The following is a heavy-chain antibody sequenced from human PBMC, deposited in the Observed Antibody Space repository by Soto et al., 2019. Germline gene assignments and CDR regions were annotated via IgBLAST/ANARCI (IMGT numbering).Heavy chain of an antibody. CDR2: ISPFNGNT. CDR3: ARDQYFDRTYYYGLDV. D-gene: IGHD3-3*01. Sequence: QVQLVQSGVEVKKPGASVRVSCKSSGYPFTHYGITWIRQARGQGLELMGWISPFNGNTNYGQTLQGRVTLTTETSTRTVYMELRSLRAADTAVYYCARDQYFDRTYYYGLDVWGQGTTVTVSS. V-gene: IGHV1-18*01. CDR1: GYPFTHYG. J-gene: IGHJ6*02.